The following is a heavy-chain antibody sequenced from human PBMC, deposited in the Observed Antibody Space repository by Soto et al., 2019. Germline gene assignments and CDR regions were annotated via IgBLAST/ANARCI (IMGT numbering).Heavy chain of an antibody. J-gene: IGHJ4*02. CDR3: AILLPAAYGY. D-gene: IGHD2-2*01. CDR1: GGSISSSSYY. Sequence: QLQLQESGPGLVKPSETLSLTCTVSGGSISSSSYYWGWIRQPPGKGLEWIGSIYYSGSTYYNTSLKSRLTVSVDTSKNRFSLKLSSVTAADTAVYYCAILLPAAYGYWGQGTLVPVSS. CDR2: IYYSGST. V-gene: IGHV4-39*01.